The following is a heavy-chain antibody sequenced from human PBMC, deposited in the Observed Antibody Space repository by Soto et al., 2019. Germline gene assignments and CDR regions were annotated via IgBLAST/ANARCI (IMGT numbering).Heavy chain of an antibody. CDR1: GCTFSKTW. CDR2: IKSRTDGGAA. J-gene: IGHJ3*02. Sequence: GGSRRLSCATSGCTFSKTWMSWVRQAPGKGLEWVGRIKSRTDGGAAEYAAPVKDRITISRDDSKNMLYLQMNSLEIEDTAVYYCATGRVFDIWGQGTMVTVSS. V-gene: IGHV3-15*01. CDR3: ATGRVFDI.